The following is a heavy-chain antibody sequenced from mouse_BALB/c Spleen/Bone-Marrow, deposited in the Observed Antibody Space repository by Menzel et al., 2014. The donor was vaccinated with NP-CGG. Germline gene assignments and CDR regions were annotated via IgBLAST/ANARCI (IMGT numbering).Heavy chain of an antibody. Sequence: EVMLVESGGGLVQPGGSRKLSCAASGFTFSSFGMHWVRQAPEKGLEWVAYISSGSSTIYYADTVKGRFTISRDNPENTLFLQMTSLRSEDTAMYYCARSLLRLSYAMDYWGQGTSVTVSS. V-gene: IGHV5-17*02. CDR3: ARSLLRLSYAMDY. D-gene: IGHD1-2*01. J-gene: IGHJ4*01. CDR2: ISSGSSTI. CDR1: GFTFSSFG.